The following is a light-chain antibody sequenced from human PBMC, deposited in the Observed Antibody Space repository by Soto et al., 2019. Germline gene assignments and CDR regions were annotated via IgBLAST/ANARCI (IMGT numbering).Light chain of an antibody. CDR1: QSVSNK. V-gene: IGKV3-15*01. Sequence: EIVMTQSPATLSVSPGERATLSCRASQSVSNKLVWYQQKPGQAPRVLIYGASTRATGIPARFSGSGSGTAFTLTISSLQSEDFAVYYCQHYNDWPPTWTFGQGTRVEIK. J-gene: IGKJ1*01. CDR3: QHYNDWPPTWT. CDR2: GAS.